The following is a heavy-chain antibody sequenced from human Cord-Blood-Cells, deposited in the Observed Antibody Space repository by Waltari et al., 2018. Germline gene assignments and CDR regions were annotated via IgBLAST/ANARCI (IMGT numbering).Heavy chain of an antibody. CDR1: GGSISSSSYY. Sequence: QLQLQESGPGLVKPSETLSLTCTGSGGSISSSSYYWGWIRQPPGKWLEWIGSIYYSGRTYYNPPLKSRVTISVATSKTQFSLKLSSVTAADTAVYYCASQRVVVVMPDAFDIWGQGTMVTDSS. CDR3: ASQRVVVVMPDAFDI. J-gene: IGHJ3*02. CDR2: IYYSGRT. V-gene: IGHV4-39*01. D-gene: IGHD3-22*01.